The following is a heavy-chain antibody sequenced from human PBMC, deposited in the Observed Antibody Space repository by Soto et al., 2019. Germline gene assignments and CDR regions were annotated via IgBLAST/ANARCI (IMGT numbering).Heavy chain of an antibody. V-gene: IGHV4-39*01. CDR3: ARHEWAKPFEY. CDR1: GGSISSSSYY. D-gene: IGHD2-8*01. J-gene: IGHJ4*02. Sequence: QLQLQESGPGLVKPSETLSLTCTVSGGSISSSSYYWGWIRQPPGKGLELIGSIYYSGSTYYNPSIKSRATRSVDTTKNQFSLKLRSVTAAYTAVYYCARHEWAKPFEYWGQGTLVTVSS. CDR2: IYYSGST.